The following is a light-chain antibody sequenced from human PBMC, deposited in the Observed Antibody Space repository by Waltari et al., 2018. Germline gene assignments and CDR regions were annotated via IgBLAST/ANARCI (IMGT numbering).Light chain of an antibody. J-gene: IGKJ3*01. CDR1: QSISSY. V-gene: IGKV1-39*01. CDR3: QQSYSTPRT. Sequence: DIQMTQSPSSLSASVGDRVIITCRASQSISSYLNWYQQKPGKAPKLLIYATSSLQSGVPVRLSGSGSVTDFTLTISSLQPEDFATYYCQQSYSTPRTFGPGTKVDIK. CDR2: ATS.